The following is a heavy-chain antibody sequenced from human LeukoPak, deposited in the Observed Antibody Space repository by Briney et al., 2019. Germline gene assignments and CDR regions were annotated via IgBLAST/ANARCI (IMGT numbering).Heavy chain of an antibody. V-gene: IGHV3-30-3*01. Sequence: GRSLRLSCAASGFTFSSYAMHWVRQAPGKGLEWVAVISYDGSNKYYADSVKGRFTIPRDNSKNTLYLQMNSLRAEDTAVYYCARGRGSGSYYNSPGWFDPWGQGTLVTVSS. J-gene: IGHJ5*02. CDR2: ISYDGSNK. D-gene: IGHD3-10*01. CDR1: GFTFSSYA. CDR3: ARGRGSGSYYNSPGWFDP.